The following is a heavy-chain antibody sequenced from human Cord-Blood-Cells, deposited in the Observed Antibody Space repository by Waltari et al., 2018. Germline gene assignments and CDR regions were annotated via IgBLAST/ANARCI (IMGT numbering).Heavy chain of an antibody. V-gene: IGHV1-2*02. CDR1: GYTFHGYY. J-gene: IGHJ2*01. D-gene: IGHD2-21*01. CDR3: ARSMGGDYTVWYFDL. Sequence: QVQLVQSGAEVKKPGPSVKVSCQASGYTFHGYYMHWVRQAPGQGVEWMGWINPNSGGTNYAQKFQGRVTMTRDTSISTAYMELSRLRSDDTAVYYCARSMGGDYTVWYFDLWGRGTLVTVSS. CDR2: INPNSGGT.